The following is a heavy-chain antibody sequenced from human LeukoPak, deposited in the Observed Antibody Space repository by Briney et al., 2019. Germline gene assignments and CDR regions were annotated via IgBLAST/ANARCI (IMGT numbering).Heavy chain of an antibody. CDR3: ARDRWKAFDC. CDR2: IKEDGSEK. CDR1: GFTFSIYW. Sequence: PGGSLRLSCAASGFTFSIYWMSWVRQAPGKGLEWVANIKEDGSEKYYVDSVKGRFTISRDNAKNSLYLQMNRLRDEDTAVYYCARDRWKAFDCWGQGTLVTVSS. V-gene: IGHV3-7*01. J-gene: IGHJ4*02. D-gene: IGHD1-1*01.